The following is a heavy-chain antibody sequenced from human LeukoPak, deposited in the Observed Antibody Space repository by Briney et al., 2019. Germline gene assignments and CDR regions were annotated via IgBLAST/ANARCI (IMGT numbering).Heavy chain of an antibody. Sequence: SETLSLTCTVSGGSISSDYWSWVRQPPGKRLEWIGYIYYSGSTSYSPSLKSRVTISVDTSKNQFPLRLSSVTAADTAVYYCAREYCRGDGCYYDYWGQGTLVTVSS. J-gene: IGHJ4*02. D-gene: IGHD2-21*01. CDR3: AREYCRGDGCYYDY. V-gene: IGHV4-59*08. CDR2: IYYSGST. CDR1: GGSISSDY.